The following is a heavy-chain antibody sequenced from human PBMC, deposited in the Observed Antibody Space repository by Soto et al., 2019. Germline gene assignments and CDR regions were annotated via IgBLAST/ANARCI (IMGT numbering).Heavy chain of an antibody. D-gene: IGHD2-8*01. Sequence: PGGSLRLSCATSGFTCSTYAMHWVRQAPGKGLEYVSAISSNGRSTYYANSVKGRFTISRDNSKNTLYLQMDSLRAEDMAVYYCARDRCTNGVCYAPSDYWGQGTLVTVSS. CDR3: ARDRCTNGVCYAPSDY. CDR1: GFTCSTYA. V-gene: IGHV3-64*01. J-gene: IGHJ4*02. CDR2: ISSNGRST.